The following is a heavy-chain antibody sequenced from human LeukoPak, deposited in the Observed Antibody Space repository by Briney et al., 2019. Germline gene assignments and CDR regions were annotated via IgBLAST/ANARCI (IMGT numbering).Heavy chain of an antibody. CDR2: ISSNGGST. D-gene: IGHD3-3*01. Sequence: PGGSLRLSCAASGFTFSSYAMHWVRQAPGKGLEYVLAISSNGGSTYYANSVKGRFTISRDNSKNTLYLQMGSLRAEDMAVYYCARGRSLRFLEWLSGGYMDVWGKGTTVTVFS. CDR1: GFTFSSYA. J-gene: IGHJ6*03. V-gene: IGHV3-64*01. CDR3: ARGRSLRFLEWLSGGYMDV.